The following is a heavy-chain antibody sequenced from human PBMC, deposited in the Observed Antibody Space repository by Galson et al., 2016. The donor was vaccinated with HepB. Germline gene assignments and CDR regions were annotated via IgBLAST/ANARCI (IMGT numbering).Heavy chain of an antibody. CDR1: GFTFSNFA. V-gene: IGHV3-23*01. D-gene: IGHD3-16*01. Sequence: SLRLSCAASGFTFSNFAMSWVRQAPGKGLEWVSSISGSGRMTYSADSEKGRFTISRDNSKNTLDLQINSLRAEDTAVYYCAKEAAIMATFGAFDAFDMWGQGTMVTVSS. CDR3: AKEAAIMATFGAFDAFDM. CDR2: ISGSGRMT. J-gene: IGHJ3*02.